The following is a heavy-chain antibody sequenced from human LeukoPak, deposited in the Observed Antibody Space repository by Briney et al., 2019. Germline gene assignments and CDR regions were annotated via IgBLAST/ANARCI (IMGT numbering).Heavy chain of an antibody. D-gene: IGHD3-16*01. CDR1: CGSISGSNW. V-gene: IGHV4-4*02. CDR3: TIGGVSGSDIDY. J-gene: IGHJ4*02. CDR2: IYHSGST. Sequence: PSETLSLTCTVSCGSISGSNWWRWVRQPPGKGLEWIGEIYHSGSTNYNPSLKSRVTISVDKSKHQFSLKLSSVTAAGTAVYYCTIGGVSGSDIDYWGQGTLVTVSS.